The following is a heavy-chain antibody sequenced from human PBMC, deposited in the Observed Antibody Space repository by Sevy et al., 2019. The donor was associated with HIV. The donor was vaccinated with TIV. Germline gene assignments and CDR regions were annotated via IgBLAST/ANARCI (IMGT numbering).Heavy chain of an antibody. Sequence: SETLSLTCTVSGGSISSGRNYWNWIRQPAGKGLEWIGRIYISGDTNYNPSLKSRVTISLDTSKKQFSLKLTSVTAADTAVYYCARDGSSGIQCFDYWGQGILVTVSS. V-gene: IGHV4-61*02. CDR3: ARDGSSGIQCFDY. J-gene: IGHJ4*02. CDR1: GGSISSGRNY. D-gene: IGHD6-25*01. CDR2: IYISGDT.